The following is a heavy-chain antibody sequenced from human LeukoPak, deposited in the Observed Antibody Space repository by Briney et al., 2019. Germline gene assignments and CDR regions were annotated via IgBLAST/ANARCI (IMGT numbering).Heavy chain of an antibody. D-gene: IGHD2-2*01. Sequence: ASVKVSCKAPGYTFTDYYMHWVRQAPGQGFEWMGWINPNDGDTNYAQKFQGRVTMTRDTSISTAHMEVSRLRSDDTAVYYCARANFLYCSSTTCLFDYWGQGTLVTVSS. CDR1: GYTFTDYY. J-gene: IGHJ4*02. CDR3: ARANFLYCSSTTCLFDY. CDR2: INPNDGDT. V-gene: IGHV1-2*02.